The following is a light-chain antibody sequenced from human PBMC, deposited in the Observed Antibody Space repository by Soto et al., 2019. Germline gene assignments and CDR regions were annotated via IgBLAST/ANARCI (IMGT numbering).Light chain of an antibody. CDR2: DVS. CDR1: SSDIGGYNS. CDR3: SSYTSTSALDVV. Sequence: QSALTQPASVSGSPGQSITISCTGTSSDIGGYNSVSWYQHHPGKAPKLMIYDVSHRPSGVSNRFSGSKSGNTASLTISGLQAEDEDDYYCSSYTSTSALDVVFGGGTQLTVL. J-gene: IGLJ2*01. V-gene: IGLV2-14*03.